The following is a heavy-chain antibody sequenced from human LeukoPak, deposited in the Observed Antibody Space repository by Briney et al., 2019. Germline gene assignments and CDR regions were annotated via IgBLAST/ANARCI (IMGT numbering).Heavy chain of an antibody. CDR2: INPSGGST. D-gene: IGHD6-19*01. J-gene: IGHJ6*02. CDR1: GYTFTSYY. V-gene: IGHV1-46*01. Sequence: ASVKVSCKASGYTFTSYYMYWVRQAPGQGLEWMGIINPSGGSTSYAQKFQGRVTMTRDTSTSTVYMELSSLRSEDTAVYYCARPRIAVAGTPYYYGMDVWGQGTTVTVSS. CDR3: ARPRIAVAGTPYYYGMDV.